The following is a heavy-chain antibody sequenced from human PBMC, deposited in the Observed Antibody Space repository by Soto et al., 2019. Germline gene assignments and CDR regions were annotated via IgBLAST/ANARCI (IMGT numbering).Heavy chain of an antibody. CDR3: ARGPRSCSYTSCYTIDY. V-gene: IGHV3-30*03. CDR2: ISYGGANN. Sequence: GGSLRISCAVSGLTVNIHAMHLVFQAPGKGLEWVAVISYGGANNYYADSVKGRFTISRDNSQNTLFLQMNSLRPEDTAVYYCARGPRSCSYTSCYTIDYWGQGTLVTVSS. CDR1: GLTVNIHA. D-gene: IGHD2-2*02. J-gene: IGHJ4*02.